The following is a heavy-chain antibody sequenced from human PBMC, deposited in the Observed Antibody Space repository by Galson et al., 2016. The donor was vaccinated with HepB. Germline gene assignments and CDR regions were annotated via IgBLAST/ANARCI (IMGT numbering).Heavy chain of an antibody. V-gene: IGHV3-48*03. J-gene: IGHJ6*02. Sequence: SLRLSCAASGFTFSAYEMNWVRQAPGKGLEWASYITASGGTTWYADSVKGRFTISRDHAKSSLFLQLNSLTVDDTAVYYCARDKVMDVWGRGTTVTVSS. CDR1: GFTFSAYE. CDR2: ITASGGTT. CDR3: ARDKVMDV.